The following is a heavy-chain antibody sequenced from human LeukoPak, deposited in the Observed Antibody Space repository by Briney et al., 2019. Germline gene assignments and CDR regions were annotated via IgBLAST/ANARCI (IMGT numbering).Heavy chain of an antibody. CDR3: ARVYYDFWSGQHYYFDY. D-gene: IGHD3-3*01. V-gene: IGHV3-23*01. J-gene: IGHJ4*02. Sequence: GGSLRLSCAASGFTFSSYAMSWVRQAPGKGLEWVSAISGSGGSTSYADSVKGRFTISRDNAKNTLYLQMNSLRAEDTAVYYCARVYYDFWSGQHYYFDYWGQGTLVTVSS. CDR2: ISGSGGST. CDR1: GFTFSSYA.